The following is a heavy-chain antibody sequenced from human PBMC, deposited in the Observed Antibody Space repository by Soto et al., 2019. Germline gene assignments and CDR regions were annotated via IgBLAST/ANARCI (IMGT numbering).Heavy chain of an antibody. CDR1: GFSFNSYA. Sequence: QVQLVESGGRVVHPGTSLRLSCEVSGFSFNSYAMHWVRQAPGKGLEWVAAITFDGSSQFYAGSVRGRFTISRDNSRNTLFPDMTRLRPEDTAMYFCAKDRPGYCSDGLCYEHFHYGMDVWGQGTTVTV. CDR2: ITFDGSSQ. D-gene: IGHD2-15*01. CDR3: AKDRPGYCSDGLCYEHFHYGMDV. J-gene: IGHJ6*02. V-gene: IGHV3-30*04.